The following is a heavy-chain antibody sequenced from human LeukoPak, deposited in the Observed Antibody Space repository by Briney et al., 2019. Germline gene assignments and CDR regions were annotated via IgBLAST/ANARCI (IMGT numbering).Heavy chain of an antibody. CDR2: ISWDGSST. V-gene: IGHV3-43D*03. J-gene: IGHJ4*02. CDR1: GFTFDDYA. Sequence: GGSLRLSCAASGFTFDDYAMHWVRQVPGKGLEWVSLISWDGSSTHYADSVKGRFTVSRDNNRNSLYLQMNSLRGEDTALYYCAKDSRGYTYGAFDYWGQGTLVTVSS. D-gene: IGHD5-18*01. CDR3: AKDSRGYTYGAFDY.